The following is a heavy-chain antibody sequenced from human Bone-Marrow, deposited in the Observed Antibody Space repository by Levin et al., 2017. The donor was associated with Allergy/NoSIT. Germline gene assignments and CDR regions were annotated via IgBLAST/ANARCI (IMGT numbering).Heavy chain of an antibody. J-gene: IGHJ3*02. V-gene: IGHV3-69-1*01. CDR3: VRGMIGDVRVAHKEAFDI. Sequence: GESLKISCAASEFTFSDHYMTWIRQAPGKGLEWISSISSDSSDLYYADSVKGRFTISRDNAKNSLNLQVSSLRAEDTAVYHCVRGMIGDVRVAHKEAFDIWGQGTMVTVSS. CDR1: EFTFSDHY. CDR2: ISSDSSDL. D-gene: IGHD3-22*01.